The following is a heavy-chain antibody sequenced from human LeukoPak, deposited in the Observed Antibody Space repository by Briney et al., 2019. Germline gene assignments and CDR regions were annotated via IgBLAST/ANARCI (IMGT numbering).Heavy chain of an antibody. CDR2: ISYDGSNK. J-gene: IGHJ4*02. Sequence: PGGSLRLSCAASGFTFSSYGMHWVRQAPGKGLEWVAVISYDGSNKYYADSVKGRFTISRDNSKNTLYLQMNSLRAEDTAVYYCAREGYGYNPPLEYWGQGTLVAVSS. CDR3: AREGYGYNPPLEY. D-gene: IGHD5-24*01. V-gene: IGHV3-30*19. CDR1: GFTFSSYG.